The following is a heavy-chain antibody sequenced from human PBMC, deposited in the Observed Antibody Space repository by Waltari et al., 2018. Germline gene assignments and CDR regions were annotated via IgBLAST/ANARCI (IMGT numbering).Heavy chain of an antibody. J-gene: IGHJ6*03. CDR2: INTRLSA. Sequence: QVQLQESGSGLVKPSETLSLTCTVSGGSISSYYWCWIRQPAGKGLEWIGRINTRLSANYSPSVKSRVTMTVDTSRKQFSVRLSSVTATDAAVYYCARGSRSWYQVYYYVDVWGKGTTVTISS. V-gene: IGHV4-4*07. CDR3: ARGSRSWYQVYYYVDV. CDR1: GGSISSYY. D-gene: IGHD6-13*01.